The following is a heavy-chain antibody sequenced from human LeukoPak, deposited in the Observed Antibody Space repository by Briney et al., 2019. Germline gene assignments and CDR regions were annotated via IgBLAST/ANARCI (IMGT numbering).Heavy chain of an antibody. D-gene: IGHD3-10*01. CDR2: IIPIFGTT. CDR1: GGTFNSDA. Sequence: ASVKVSCKASGGTFNSDAISWVRQAPGQGLEWMGGIIPIFGTTNYARKFRGRVTLTADKSTRTAYMELSRLRSDDTAVYYCARDSPNGSGRLFDYWGQGTLVTVSS. J-gene: IGHJ4*02. CDR3: ARDSPNGSGRLFDY. V-gene: IGHV1-69*06.